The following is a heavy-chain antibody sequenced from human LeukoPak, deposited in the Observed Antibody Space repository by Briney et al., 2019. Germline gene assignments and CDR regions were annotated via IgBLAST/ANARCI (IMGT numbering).Heavy chain of an antibody. V-gene: IGHV4-59*01. Sequence: SETLSLTCTVSGGSISSYYLSWLRQPPGKGLEWIGYIYYSGSTNYNPSLKSRVTISVDTSKNQFSLKLSSVTAADMAVYYCARVYYCVWGSYRLLDAFDIWGQGTMVTVSS. CDR1: GGSISSYY. J-gene: IGHJ3*02. CDR3: ARVYYCVWGSYRLLDAFDI. D-gene: IGHD3-16*02. CDR2: IYYSGST.